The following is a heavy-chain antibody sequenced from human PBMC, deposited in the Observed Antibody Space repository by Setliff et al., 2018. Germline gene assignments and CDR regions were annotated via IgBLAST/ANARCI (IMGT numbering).Heavy chain of an antibody. D-gene: IGHD7-27*01. V-gene: IGHV4-34*01. J-gene: IGHJ4*02. Sequence: SETLSLTCAVYGESFSGHYWSWIRQPPGKGLEWIGEINHSGSTFYNPSLKSRVTISVDTSKNQFSLKVSPVTAADTAVYYCATLGTGDSLDYWGQGTLVTVSS. CDR2: INHSGST. CDR1: GESFSGHY. CDR3: ATLGTGDSLDY.